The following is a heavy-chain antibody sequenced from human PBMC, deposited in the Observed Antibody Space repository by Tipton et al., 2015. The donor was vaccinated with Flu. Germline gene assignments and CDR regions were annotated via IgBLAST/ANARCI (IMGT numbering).Heavy chain of an antibody. CDR2: INSDASSI. J-gene: IGHJ5*02. V-gene: IGHV3-74*01. CDR1: GFTLGRYW. Sequence: GSLRLSCAASGFTLGRYWMHWVRQAPGKGLVWVSRINSDASSIDYADSVKGRFTISRDNSKNMLSLEMNSLRAEDTAVYYCARGQGANPWGQGTLVTVSS. CDR3: ARGQGANP.